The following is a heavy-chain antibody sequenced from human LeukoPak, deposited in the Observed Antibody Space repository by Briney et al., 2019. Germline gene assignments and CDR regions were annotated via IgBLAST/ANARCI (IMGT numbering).Heavy chain of an antibody. V-gene: IGHV3-21*01. CDR3: ARCRISSDCRFDY. CDR1: GFTFSSYS. Sequence: PGGSLRLSCAASGFTFSSYSMNWVRQAPGKGLEWVSSISSSSSYVYYADSVKGRFTISRDNAKNSLYLQMNSLRAEDTAVYYCARCRISSDCRFDYWGQGTLVTVSS. CDR2: ISSSSSYV. D-gene: IGHD2-2*01. J-gene: IGHJ4*02.